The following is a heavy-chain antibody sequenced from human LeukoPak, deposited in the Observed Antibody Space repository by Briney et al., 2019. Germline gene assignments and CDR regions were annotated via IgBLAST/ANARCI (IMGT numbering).Heavy chain of an antibody. V-gene: IGHV4-31*03. Sequence: SETLSLTCTVSGGSISSGGYYWSWIRQHPGKGLEWIGYIYYSGSTYYNPSLKSRVTISVDTSKNQFSLKLSSVTAADTAVYYCARVKGVRRGKYYDSSGFFDYWGQGTLVTVSA. CDR2: IYYSGST. CDR1: GGSISSGGYY. CDR3: ARVKGVRRGKYYDSSGFFDY. D-gene: IGHD3-22*01. J-gene: IGHJ4*02.